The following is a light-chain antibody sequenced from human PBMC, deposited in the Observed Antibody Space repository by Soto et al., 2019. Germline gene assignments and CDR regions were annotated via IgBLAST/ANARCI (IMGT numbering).Light chain of an antibody. CDR2: GAS. Sequence: EIVLTQSPGTLSLSPGERATLSCRASQSVSSSDLAWYQQKHGQAPRLLIYGASSRATGIPARFSGSGSGTDFTLTIISLEPEDCAVYYCQQYGSPPYTFGLGTKVEIK. V-gene: IGKV3-20*01. J-gene: IGKJ2*01. CDR3: QQYGSPPYT. CDR1: QSVSSSD.